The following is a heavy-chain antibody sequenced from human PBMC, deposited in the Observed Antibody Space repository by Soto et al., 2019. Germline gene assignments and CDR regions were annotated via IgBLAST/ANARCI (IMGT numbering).Heavy chain of an antibody. CDR1: GVSISNYH. D-gene: IGHD3-10*01. J-gene: IGHJ3*02. CDR3: ASHMLDYLARDVFDI. V-gene: IGHV4-4*08. Sequence: SETLSLTCTVSGVSISNYHWSWIRQPPGKGLEWIGYIYSGNTNYNPSLKSRLTISLDTSKSQFSLRLTSVTAADTAVYYCASHMLDYLARDVFDIWGQGTMVTVSS. CDR2: IYSGNT.